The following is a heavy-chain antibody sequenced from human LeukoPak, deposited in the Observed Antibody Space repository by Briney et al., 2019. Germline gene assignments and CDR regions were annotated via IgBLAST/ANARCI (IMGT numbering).Heavy chain of an antibody. CDR2: IYYSGIT. V-gene: IGHV4-39*01. J-gene: IGHJ4*02. CDR3: ARIAATGTTFGSFDY. CDR1: GGSICSSTYF. D-gene: IGHD6-13*01. Sequence: SETLSLTCPVSGGSICSSTYFWGLIRQPPGKWLEWVGGIYYSGITYCNPSLKSRVTMSVDTSKNQFSLKLSSVTAADTAVYYCARIAATGTTFGSFDYWGQGTLVTVSS.